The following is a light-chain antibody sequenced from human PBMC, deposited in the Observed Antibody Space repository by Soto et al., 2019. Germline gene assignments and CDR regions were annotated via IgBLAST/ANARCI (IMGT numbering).Light chain of an antibody. V-gene: IGLV2-8*01. CDR1: SSDVGRYNY. CDR2: DVS. CDR3: NSYADSNTYV. J-gene: IGLJ1*01. Sequence: QSVLTQPPSASGSPGQSVTISCTGTSSDVGRYNYVSWYQHHPGKAPKLMIYDVSQRPSGVPDRFSGSKSGNTASLTVSGLQAEDEADYYCNSYADSNTYVFGTGTQLTVL.